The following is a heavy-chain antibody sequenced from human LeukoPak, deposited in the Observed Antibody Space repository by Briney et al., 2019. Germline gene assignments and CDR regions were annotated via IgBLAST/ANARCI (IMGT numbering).Heavy chain of an antibody. D-gene: IGHD3-10*01. Sequence: GASVKASCKASGGTFSSYAISWVRQAPGQGLEWMGGIIPIFGTANYAQKFQGRVTITTDESTSTAYMELSSLRSEDTAVYYCARVWEEGYYGSGSYVSWFDPWGQGTLVTVSS. V-gene: IGHV1-69*05. CDR3: ARVWEEGYYGSGSYVSWFDP. J-gene: IGHJ5*02. CDR1: GGTFSSYA. CDR2: IIPIFGTA.